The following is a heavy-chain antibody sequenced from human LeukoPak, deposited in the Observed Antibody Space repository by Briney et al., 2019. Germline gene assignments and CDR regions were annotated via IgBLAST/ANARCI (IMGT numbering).Heavy chain of an antibody. J-gene: IGHJ4*02. D-gene: IGHD2-8*01. V-gene: IGHV1-2*02. CDR3: ARGSDIVLMVYAS. CDR2: INPNSGGT. CDR1: GYTFTGYC. Sequence: ASVKVSCKASGYTFTGYCMHWVRQAPGQGLEWMGWINPNSGGTNYAQKFQGRVTMTRDTSISTAYMELSRLRSDDTAVYYCARGSDIVLMVYASWGQGTLVTVSS.